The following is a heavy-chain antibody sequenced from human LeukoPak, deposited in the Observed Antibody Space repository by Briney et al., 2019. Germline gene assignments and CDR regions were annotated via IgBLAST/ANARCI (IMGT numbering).Heavy chain of an antibody. D-gene: IGHD1-1*01. Sequence: SETLSLTCTVSGYSISSGYYWGWIRQPPGKGLEWIGSIYHSGSTYYSPSLKSRVTISVDTSKNQFSLKLSSVTAADTAVYYCARGERRLLQNAFDIWGQGTMVTVSS. J-gene: IGHJ3*02. CDR3: ARGERRLLQNAFDI. CDR1: GYSISSGYY. V-gene: IGHV4-38-2*02. CDR2: IYHSGST.